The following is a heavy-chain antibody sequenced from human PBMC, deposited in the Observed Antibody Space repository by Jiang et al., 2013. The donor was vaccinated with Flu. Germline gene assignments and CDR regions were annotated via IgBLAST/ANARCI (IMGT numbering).Heavy chain of an antibody. CDR2: IYYSGST. J-gene: IGHJ4*02. D-gene: IGHD3-9*01. CDR1: GGSISSSSYY. Sequence: TLSLTCTVSGGSISSSSYYWGWIRQPPGKGLEWIGSIYYSGSTYYNPSLKSRVTISVDTSKNQFSLKLSSVTAADTAVYYCARSYDILTGKPDYWGQGTLVTVSS. V-gene: IGHV4-39*01. CDR3: ARSYDILTGKPDY.